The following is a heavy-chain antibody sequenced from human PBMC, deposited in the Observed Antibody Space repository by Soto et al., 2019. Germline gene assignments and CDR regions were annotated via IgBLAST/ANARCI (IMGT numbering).Heavy chain of an antibody. Sequence: QVQLEQSGAEVKKSGASVKVSCKASGYIFSTHGINWVRQAPGQGLEWMGWINPYNGKTNYAQKFQGRVTMTTETSSKTAYMEVRSLRSDDTAVYYCARVQIVVVVGGTPADYWGQGTLVTVSS. CDR3: ARVQIVVVVGGTPADY. CDR1: GYIFSTHG. J-gene: IGHJ4*02. D-gene: IGHD2-15*01. CDR2: INPYNGKT. V-gene: IGHV1-18*01.